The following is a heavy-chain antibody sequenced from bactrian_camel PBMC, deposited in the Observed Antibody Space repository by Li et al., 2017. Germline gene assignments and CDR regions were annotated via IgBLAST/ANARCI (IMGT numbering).Heavy chain of an antibody. Sequence: QLVESGGGLVQPGGSLRLSCAASGFTFSSHWMYWVRQAPGKGLEWVLSITRDGAFTFSVDSVKGRFTISRDNSKNTVYLQMNSLKPDDTAVYYCVRDIGWYTGQDWGQGTQVTVS. CDR1: GFTFSSHW. D-gene: IGHD3*01. J-gene: IGHJ4*01. CDR2: ITRDGAFT. CDR3: VRDIGWYTGQD. V-gene: IGHV3S25*01.